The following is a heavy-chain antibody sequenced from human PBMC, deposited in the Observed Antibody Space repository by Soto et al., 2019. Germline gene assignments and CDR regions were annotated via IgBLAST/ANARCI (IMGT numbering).Heavy chain of an antibody. CDR1: GDAFNGIY. D-gene: IGHD6-19*01. CDR3: ATSRTSIAVAGETENDSEY. J-gene: IGHJ4*02. CDR2: INPNSGGT. V-gene: IGHV1-2*04. Sequence: TSGDAFNGIYLRWAQHSTKQGLEWMGWINPNSGGTKYAQNFQGWVTMTRDTSISTAYMELSRLRSDDTAVYYCATSRTSIAVAGETENDSEYWGQRTSVPVSS.